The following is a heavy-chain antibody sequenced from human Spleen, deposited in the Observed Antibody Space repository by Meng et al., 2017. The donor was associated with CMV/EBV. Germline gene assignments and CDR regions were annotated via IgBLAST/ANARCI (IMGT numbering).Heavy chain of an antibody. V-gene: IGHV1-2*02. CDR2: INPNDGAT. J-gene: IGHJ4*02. CDR1: YL. CDR3: ARGVGFDFRSGSFNANRGYFDF. Sequence: YLLYWVRQAPGQGLEWMGWINPNDGATEYEQKFQGRVTMTRDTSIRTVYMELNRLRSDDTAIYYCARGVGFDFRSGSFNANRGYFDFWGQGSLVTVSS. D-gene: IGHD3-3*01.